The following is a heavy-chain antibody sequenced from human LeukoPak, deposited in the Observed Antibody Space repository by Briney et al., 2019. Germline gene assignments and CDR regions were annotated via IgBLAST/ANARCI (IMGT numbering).Heavy chain of an antibody. Sequence: SETLSLTCAVSGYPISSGYYWGWIRQPPGKGLEWIGSIYHSGSAYYNPSLKSRVTISVDTSKNQFSLKLSSVTAADTAVYYCARLSWDYGDYLDYWGQGTLVTVSS. CDR3: ARLSWDYGDYLDY. CDR2: IYHSGSA. V-gene: IGHV4-38-2*01. D-gene: IGHD4-17*01. J-gene: IGHJ4*02. CDR1: GYPISSGYY.